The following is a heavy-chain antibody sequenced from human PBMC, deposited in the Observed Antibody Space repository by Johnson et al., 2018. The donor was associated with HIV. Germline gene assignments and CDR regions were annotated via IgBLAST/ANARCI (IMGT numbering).Heavy chain of an antibody. V-gene: IGHV3-30-3*01. D-gene: IGHD2/OR15-2a*01. CDR2: ISYDGGSK. J-gene: IGHJ3*02. CDR3: AKGRGPPTSFDAFDI. Sequence: QVQLVESGGGVVRPGRSLRLSCSVSGLTFNNYPMHWVRQAPGKGLEWVAVISYDGGSKYYADSVKGRFTISRDNSNNTLYVEMDSLRAEDTAVYYCAKGRGPPTSFDAFDIWGQGTMVTVSS. CDR1: GLTFNNYP.